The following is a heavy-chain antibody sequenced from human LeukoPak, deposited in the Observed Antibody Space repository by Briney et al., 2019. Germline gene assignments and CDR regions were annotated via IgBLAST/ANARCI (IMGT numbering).Heavy chain of an antibody. CDR2: ISGSAGSE. V-gene: IGHV3-23*01. Sequence: PGESLRLSCAASGFTFNNYAMTWVRQAPGHGLEWPSTISGSAGSEYSADSVKGRFTIFRDNAKNTLYLQMNSLRAEDTAVYYCAKEYGSGSYSDFDYWGQGTLVTVSS. CDR1: GFTFNNYA. CDR3: AKEYGSGSYSDFDY. D-gene: IGHD3-10*01. J-gene: IGHJ4*02.